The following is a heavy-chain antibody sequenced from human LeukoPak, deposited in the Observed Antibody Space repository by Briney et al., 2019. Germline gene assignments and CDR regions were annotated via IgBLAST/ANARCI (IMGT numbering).Heavy chain of an antibody. J-gene: IGHJ2*01. CDR3: AGNEYYYDSSGYPYWYFDL. CDR2: IDPSGGST. Sequence: ASVKVSCKASGYTFTSNYMHWVRQAPGQGLEWMGIIDPSGGSTSYAQKFQGRVTMTRDTSTSTVYMELSSLRSEDTAVYYCAGNEYYYDSSGYPYWYFDLWGRGTLVTVSS. D-gene: IGHD3-22*01. V-gene: IGHV1-46*01. CDR1: GYTFTSNY.